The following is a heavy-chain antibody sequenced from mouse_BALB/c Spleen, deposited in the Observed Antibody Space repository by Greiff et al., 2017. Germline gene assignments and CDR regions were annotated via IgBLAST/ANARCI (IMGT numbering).Heavy chain of an antibody. D-gene: IGHD2-4*01. CDR2: INPSNGRT. CDR3: AIMITTGWFAY. CDR1: GYTFTSYW. J-gene: IGHJ3*01. V-gene: IGHV1S81*02. Sequence: QVQLQQPGAELVKPGASVKLSCKASGYTFTSYWMHWVKQRPGQGLEWIGEINPSNGRTNYNEKFKSKATLTVDKSSSTAYMQLSSLTSEDSAVYYCAIMITTGWFAYRGQGTLVTVSA.